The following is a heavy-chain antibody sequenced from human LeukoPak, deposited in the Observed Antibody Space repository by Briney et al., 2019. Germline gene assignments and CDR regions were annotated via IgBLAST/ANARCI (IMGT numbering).Heavy chain of an antibody. V-gene: IGHV3-49*04. Sequence: GGSLRLSCAASGFTFSHALMNWVRQAPGKGLEWVGFIRSKAYGGTTEYAASVKGRFTISRDDSKSIAYLQMNSLKTEDTAVYYCTRFVGSSTSLIDYWGQGTLVTVSS. D-gene: IGHD2-2*01. CDR1: GFTFSHAL. CDR2: IRSKAYGGTT. J-gene: IGHJ4*02. CDR3: TRFVGSSTSLIDY.